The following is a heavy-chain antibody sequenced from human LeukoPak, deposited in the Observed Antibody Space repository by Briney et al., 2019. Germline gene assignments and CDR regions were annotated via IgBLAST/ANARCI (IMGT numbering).Heavy chain of an antibody. CDR1: GCTSSSYG. D-gene: IGHD1-7*01. CDR3: AKDGGYNWNYGIDY. CDR2: IWYDGSNK. V-gene: IGHV3-33*06. Sequence: PRRSLRLSSAASGCTSSSYGMNWVRHAPGKGLAWGAVIWYDGSNKYYADSVKGRFTISRDNFKNTMYLQMNSLRAEDTAVYYCAKDGGYNWNYGIDYWGQGTLVTVSS. J-gene: IGHJ4*02.